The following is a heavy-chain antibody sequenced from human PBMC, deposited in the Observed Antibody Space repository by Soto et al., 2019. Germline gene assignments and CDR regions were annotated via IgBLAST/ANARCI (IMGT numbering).Heavy chain of an antibody. CDR3: ARETYTGFSFDS. D-gene: IGHD4-4*01. V-gene: IGHV3-74*01. CDR1: GFTFTDYW. CDR2: MNSDGSRT. J-gene: IGHJ4*02. Sequence: QPGGSLRLSCAASGFTFTDYWTHWVRQAPGKGLVWVSRMNSDGSRTSYADSVTGRFTISRDTAKNTQYLQMHSLRAEETSPYESARETYTGFSFDSWGQGTLVTVSS.